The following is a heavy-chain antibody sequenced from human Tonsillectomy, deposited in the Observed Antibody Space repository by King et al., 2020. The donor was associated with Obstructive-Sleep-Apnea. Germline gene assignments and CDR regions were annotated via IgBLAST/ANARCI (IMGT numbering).Heavy chain of an antibody. Sequence: VQLVESGAEVKKPGESLKISCQGSGYIFTNYWIAWVRLLPGKGLEWVGFIYPGASDIRVRPSFGGQVTLSADKSTSTAYLQWSSLKASDSAIYYCARTPCTSGWAWYFDLWGRGTLVTVSS. CDR1: GYIFTNYW. V-gene: IGHV5-51*01. D-gene: IGHD6-19*01. CDR3: ARTPCTSGWAWYFDL. CDR2: IYPGASDI. J-gene: IGHJ2*01.